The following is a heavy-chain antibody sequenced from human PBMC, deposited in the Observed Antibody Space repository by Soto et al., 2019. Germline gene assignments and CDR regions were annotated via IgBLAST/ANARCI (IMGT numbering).Heavy chain of an antibody. D-gene: IGHD3-10*01. V-gene: IGHV3-23*01. Sequence: GGSLRLSCAASGFTFSSYAMSWVRQAPGKGLEWVSSISGSGGSTYYADSVKDRFTISRDNSKNTLYLQMNSLRAEDTAVYYCAKDKRVLLWFGGKNRPFDYWGQGTLVTVSS. J-gene: IGHJ4*02. CDR1: GFTFSSYA. CDR3: AKDKRVLLWFGGKNRPFDY. CDR2: ISGSGGST.